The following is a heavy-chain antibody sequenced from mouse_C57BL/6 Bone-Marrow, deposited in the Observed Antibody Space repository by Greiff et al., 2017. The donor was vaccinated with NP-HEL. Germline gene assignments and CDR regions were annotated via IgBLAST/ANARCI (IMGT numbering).Heavy chain of an antibody. CDR1: GYTFTSYW. CDR3: TRKDYGSSGFAY. Sequence: VQLQQSGTVLARPGASVKMSCKTSGYTFTSYWMHWVKQRPGQGLEWIGAIYPGNSDTSYNQKFKGKANLTAVSSASTAYMEISSLTNEDSAVYYCTRKDYGSSGFAYWGQGTLVTVSA. V-gene: IGHV1-5*01. CDR2: IYPGNSDT. D-gene: IGHD1-1*01. J-gene: IGHJ3*01.